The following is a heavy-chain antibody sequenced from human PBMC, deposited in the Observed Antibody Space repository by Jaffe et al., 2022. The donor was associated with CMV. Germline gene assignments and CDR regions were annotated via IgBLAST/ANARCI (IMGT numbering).Heavy chain of an antibody. CDR3: ARDLRIAAAGMQYYYYYYMDV. V-gene: IGHV4-59*01. CDR2: IYYSGST. CDR1: GGSISSYY. J-gene: IGHJ6*03. D-gene: IGHD6-13*01. Sequence: QVQLQESGPGLVKPSETLSLTCTVSGGSISSYYWSWIRQPPGKGLEWIGYIYYSGSTNYNPSLKSRVTISVDTSKNQFSLKLSSVTAADTAVYYCARDLRIAAAGMQYYYYYYMDVWGKGTTVTVSS.